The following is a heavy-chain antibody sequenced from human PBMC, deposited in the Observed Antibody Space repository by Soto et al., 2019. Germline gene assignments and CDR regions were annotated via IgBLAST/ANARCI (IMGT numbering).Heavy chain of an antibody. Sequence: SETLSLTCAVYGGSFSGYYWSWIRQPPGKGLEWIGEINHSGSTNYNPSLKSRVTISVDTSKNQFSLKLSSVTAADTAVYYCARGPGTIFGVVIHGPVYYFDYWGQGTLVTVSS. CDR1: GGSFSGYY. CDR3: ARGPGTIFGVVIHGPVYYFDY. J-gene: IGHJ4*02. V-gene: IGHV4-34*01. CDR2: INHSGST. D-gene: IGHD3-3*01.